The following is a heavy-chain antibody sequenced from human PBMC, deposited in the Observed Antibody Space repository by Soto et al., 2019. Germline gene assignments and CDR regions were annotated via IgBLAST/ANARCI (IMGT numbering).Heavy chain of an antibody. CDR2: IKSKTDGGTT. CDR1: GFTFSNAW. J-gene: IGHJ5*02. V-gene: IGHV3-15*07. CDR3: TTEYYDILTGYLGWFDP. Sequence: GGSLRLSCAASGFTFSNAWMNWVRQAPGKGLEWVGRIKSKTDGGTTDYAAPVKGRFTISRDDSKNTLYLQMNSLKTEDTAVYYCTTEYYDILTGYLGWFDPWGQGTLVTVSS. D-gene: IGHD3-9*01.